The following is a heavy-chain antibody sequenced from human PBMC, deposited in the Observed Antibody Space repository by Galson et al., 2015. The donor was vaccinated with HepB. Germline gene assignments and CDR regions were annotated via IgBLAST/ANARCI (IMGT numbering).Heavy chain of an antibody. CDR1: GFSFTSYA. CDR3: AKGAYYSSYALYGMDV. CDR2: ITGSGDET. D-gene: IGHD6-6*01. V-gene: IGHV3-23*01. Sequence: SLRLSCAASGFSFTSYAMTWVRQAPGKGLEWVSGITGSGDETYYADSVKGRFTISRDSSKNTVSLQLNTLRAEDTAVYYCAKGAYYSSYALYGMDVWGQGTTVTVSS. J-gene: IGHJ6*02.